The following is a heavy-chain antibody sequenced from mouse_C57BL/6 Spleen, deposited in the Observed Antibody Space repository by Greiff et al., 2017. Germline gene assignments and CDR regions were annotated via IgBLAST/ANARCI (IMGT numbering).Heavy chain of an antibody. Sequence: VQLQQSGAELVKPGASVKLSCKASGYTFTSYWMHWVKQRPGQGLEWIGMIHPSSGSTNYNEKFKSKATLTVDKSSSTAYMQLSSLTSEDSAVXYCASNNYFDYWGQGTTLTVSS. CDR2: IHPSSGST. J-gene: IGHJ2*01. CDR1: GYTFTSYW. CDR3: ASNNYFDY. V-gene: IGHV1-64*01.